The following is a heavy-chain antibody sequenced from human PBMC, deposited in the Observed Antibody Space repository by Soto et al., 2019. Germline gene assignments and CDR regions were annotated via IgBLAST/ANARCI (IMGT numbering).Heavy chain of an antibody. J-gene: IGHJ4*02. CDR2: ISNDGSNK. CDR1: GFTFSSYG. V-gene: IGHV3-30*18. CDR3: AKDRLYSSSWWGVFDY. Sequence: GGSLRLSCAASGFTFSSYGMHWVRQAPGKGLEWVALISNDGSNKYYADSVKGRFTISRDNSKNTLYLQMNSLRAEDTAVYYCAKDRLYSSSWWGVFDYWGQGTLVTVSS. D-gene: IGHD6-13*01.